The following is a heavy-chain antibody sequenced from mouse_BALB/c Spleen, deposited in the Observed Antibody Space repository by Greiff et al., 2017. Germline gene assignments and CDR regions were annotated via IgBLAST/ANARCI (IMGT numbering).Heavy chain of an antibody. Sequence: VQLQQSGPELVKPGASVKISCKASGYSFTGYFMNWVMQSHGKSLEWIGRINPYNGDTFYNQKFKGKATLTVDKSSSTAHMELRSLASEDSAVYYCARGGTMIKTFAYWGQGTLVTVSA. D-gene: IGHD2-4*01. CDR2: INPYNGDT. V-gene: IGHV1-20*02. CDR1: GYSFTGYF. CDR3: ARGGTMIKTFAY. J-gene: IGHJ3*01.